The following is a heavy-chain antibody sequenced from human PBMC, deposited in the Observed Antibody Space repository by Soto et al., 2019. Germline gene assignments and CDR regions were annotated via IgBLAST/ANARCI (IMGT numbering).Heavy chain of an antibody. CDR2: IYYSGST. D-gene: IGHD2-2*01. CDR1: GGSISSGDYY. Sequence: SETLSLTCTVSGGSISSGDYYWSWIRQPPGKGLEWIGYIYYSGSTYYNPSLKSRVTISVDTSKNQFSLKRSSVTAADTAVYYCARWGCSSTSCYDYYYGMDVWGQGTTVTVSS. V-gene: IGHV4-30-4*01. CDR3: ARWGCSSTSCYDYYYGMDV. J-gene: IGHJ6*02.